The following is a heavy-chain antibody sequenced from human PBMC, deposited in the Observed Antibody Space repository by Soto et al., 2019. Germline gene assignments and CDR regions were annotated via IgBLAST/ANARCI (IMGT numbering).Heavy chain of an antibody. V-gene: IGHV3-33*01. CDR3: ARGEKYSSSSGYYYGMDV. CDR2: IWYDGSNK. CDR1: GFTFSSYG. Sequence: QVQLVASGGGVVQPGRSLRLSCAASGFTFSSYGMHWVRQAPGKGLEWVAVIWYDGSNKYYADSVKGRFTISRDNSKNTLYLQMNSLRAEDTAVYYCARGEKYSSSSGYYYGMDVWGQGTTVTVSS. J-gene: IGHJ6*02. D-gene: IGHD6-13*01.